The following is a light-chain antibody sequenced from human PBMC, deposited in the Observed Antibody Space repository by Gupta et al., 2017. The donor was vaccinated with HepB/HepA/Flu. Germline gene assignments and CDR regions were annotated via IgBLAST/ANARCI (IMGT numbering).Light chain of an antibody. CDR2: AAS. Sequence: AIQMTQSPSSFSASTGDRVTITCRASQGISSYLAWYQQKPGKAPKLLIYAASTLQSGVPSRFSGSGSGTDFTLTISCLQSEDFATYYYQQYYSYPRTFGQGTKVEIK. J-gene: IGKJ1*01. V-gene: IGKV1-8*01. CDR3: QQYYSYPRT. CDR1: QGISSY.